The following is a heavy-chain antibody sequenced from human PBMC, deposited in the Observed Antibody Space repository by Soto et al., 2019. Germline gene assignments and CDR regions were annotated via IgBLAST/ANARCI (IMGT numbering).Heavy chain of an antibody. V-gene: IGHV5-10-1*01. CDR2: IDPSDSYT. CDR1: GYTFNTYW. Sequence: PGESLKISCQTSGYTFNTYWIDWVRQTPGKGLEWMGRIDPSDSYTNYSPSFQGHVTISADKSISTAYLQWSSLKASDTAMYYCASSYGSGSYGYYGMDVWGQGTTVTVSS. CDR3: ASSYGSGSYGYYGMDV. D-gene: IGHD3-10*01. J-gene: IGHJ6*02.